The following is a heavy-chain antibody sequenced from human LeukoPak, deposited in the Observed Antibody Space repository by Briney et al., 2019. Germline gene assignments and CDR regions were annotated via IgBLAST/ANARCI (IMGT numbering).Heavy chain of an antibody. CDR3: ARNDRGAFDI. CDR2: IKQDGSEK. D-gene: IGHD3-22*01. Sequence: PGGSLRLSCAASGFTFSSYWMSWVRQAPGKGLEWVANIKQDGSEKYYVDSVKGRFTISRDNSKNTLYLQMSSLRVEDTAVYYCARNDRGAFDIWGQGTMVTVSS. CDR1: GFTFSSYW. J-gene: IGHJ3*02. V-gene: IGHV3-7*05.